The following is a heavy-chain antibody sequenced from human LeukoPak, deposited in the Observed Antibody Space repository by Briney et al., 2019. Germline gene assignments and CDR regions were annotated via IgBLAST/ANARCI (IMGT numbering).Heavy chain of an antibody. Sequence: SETLSLTCTVSGGSISSGDYSWSWIRQPPGEGLEWIGFIYNSGNTYYNPSLKSRVALSVDTSKIQLSLNLSSVTASEPSVYYCARTAYDSSDFYRFDYWGQGTLVTVSS. CDR1: GGSISSGDYS. CDR2: IYNSGNT. D-gene: IGHD3-22*01. J-gene: IGHJ4*02. CDR3: ARTAYDSSDFYRFDY. V-gene: IGHV4-30-4*07.